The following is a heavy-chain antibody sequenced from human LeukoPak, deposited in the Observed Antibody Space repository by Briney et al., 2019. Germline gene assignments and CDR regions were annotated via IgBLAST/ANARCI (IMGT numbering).Heavy chain of an antibody. Sequence: GGSLRLSCVASGFTFSSYGMHWVRQAPGKGPEWVAVIWFDGTNKYYADSVKGRFTISRDNSKNTLYLEMNSLRAEDTAVYYCASAAGPFDNWGQGTLVTVSS. CDR1: GFTFSSYG. CDR2: IWFDGTNK. CDR3: ASAAGPFDN. V-gene: IGHV3-33*01. J-gene: IGHJ4*02. D-gene: IGHD6-13*01.